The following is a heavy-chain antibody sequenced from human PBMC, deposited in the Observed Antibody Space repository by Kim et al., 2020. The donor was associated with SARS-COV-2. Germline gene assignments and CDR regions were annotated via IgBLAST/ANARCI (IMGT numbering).Heavy chain of an antibody. CDR3: ARGSGYGDSHYSYGVEV. CDR1: AGSIGSFY. J-gene: IGHJ6*01. D-gene: IGHD5-18*01. Sequence: SETLSLTCTISAGSIGSFYWSWIRQSPGRGLECIGYIYYTGITNYSPSLKSRVTISLETSKNQFSLNLWSLTAEDTAVYFCARGSGYGDSHYSYGVEVW. CDR2: IYYTGIT. V-gene: IGHV4-59*01.